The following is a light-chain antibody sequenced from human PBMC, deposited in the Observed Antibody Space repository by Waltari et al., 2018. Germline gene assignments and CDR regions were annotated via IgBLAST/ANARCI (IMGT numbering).Light chain of an antibody. CDR2: EDD. V-gene: IGLV6-57*02. CDR3: QSYDGSVV. J-gene: IGLJ2*01. Sequence: FMLTPPHSVPESPWNTVPISCPGHCGSLPDHYVQWYPHRPGSVPTSLIYEDDQRPSGVPDRFSGSTDTSSNSASLTISGLKTEDEADYYCQSYDGSVVFGGGTKLTVL. CDR1: CGSLPDHY.